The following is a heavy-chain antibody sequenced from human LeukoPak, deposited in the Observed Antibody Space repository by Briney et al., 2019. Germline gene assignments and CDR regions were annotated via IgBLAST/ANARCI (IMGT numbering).Heavy chain of an antibody. D-gene: IGHD1-26*01. V-gene: IGHV3-30*18. CDR3: AKTGIVGAFDY. CDR2: ISYDGSNK. CDR1: GFTFSSYG. Sequence: GGSLRLSCAASGFTFSSYGMHWVRQAPGKGLEWGAVISYDGSNKYYADPVKGRFTISRDNSKNTLYLQMNSLRAEDTAVYYCAKTGIVGAFDYWGQGTLVTVSS. J-gene: IGHJ4*02.